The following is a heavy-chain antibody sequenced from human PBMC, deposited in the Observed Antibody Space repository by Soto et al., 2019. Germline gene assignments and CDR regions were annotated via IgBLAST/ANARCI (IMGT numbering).Heavy chain of an antibody. J-gene: IGHJ6*02. CDR2: IKSKTDGGTT. Sequence: GSLRLSCAASGFTFSNAWMSWVRQAPGKGLEWVGRIKSKTDGGTTDYAAPVKGRFTISRDDSKNTLYLQMNSLKTEDTAVYYCTTGGCSSTSCYPGYYYYGMDVWGQGTTVTVSS. D-gene: IGHD2-2*01. CDR3: TTGGCSSTSCYPGYYYYGMDV. V-gene: IGHV3-15*01. CDR1: GFTFSNAW.